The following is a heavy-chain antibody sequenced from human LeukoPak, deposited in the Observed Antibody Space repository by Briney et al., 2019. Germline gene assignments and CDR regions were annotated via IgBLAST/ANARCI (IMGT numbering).Heavy chain of an antibody. D-gene: IGHD1-26*01. J-gene: IGHJ4*02. V-gene: IGHV3-23*01. CDR1: GFTFSSYV. CDR2: LAGSGGNT. CDR3: AKSRVGYDY. Sequence: GGSLRLSCAASGFTFSSYVMSWVRQAPGQGLEWVSTLAGSGGNTYYADSVKGRFTISRDNSKNILYLQMNSLRAEDTAVYYCAKSRVGYDYWGQGTLVTVSS.